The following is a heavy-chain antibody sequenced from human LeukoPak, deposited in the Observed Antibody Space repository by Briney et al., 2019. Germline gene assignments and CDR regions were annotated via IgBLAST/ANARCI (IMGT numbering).Heavy chain of an antibody. J-gene: IGHJ4*02. Sequence: GASVKVSCKASGYTFTSYYMHWVRQAPGQGLEWMGIINPSGGSTSYAQKFQGRITMTRDTSMSTVYMELSSLRSEDTAVYYCARDYLKVVLAATAPSAGHMDNWGQGTLVTVSS. V-gene: IGHV1-46*01. D-gene: IGHD2-15*01. CDR2: INPSGGST. CDR3: ARDYLKVVLAATAPSAGHMDN. CDR1: GYTFTSYY.